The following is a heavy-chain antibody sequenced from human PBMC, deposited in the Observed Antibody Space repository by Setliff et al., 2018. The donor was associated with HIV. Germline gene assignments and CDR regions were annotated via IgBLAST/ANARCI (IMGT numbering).Heavy chain of an antibody. CDR3: ARGVLITFGYQNWFDP. CDR2: ICPYNGNT. Sequence: GASVKVSCKASGYSFTSYGINWVRQAPGQGLEWMGWICPYNGNTDYAQNFQGRVTMTTDTSTSTVYMELRSLISDDTAVYYCARGVLITFGYQNWFDPWGQGTQVTVSS. J-gene: IGHJ5*02. V-gene: IGHV1-18*01. D-gene: IGHD3-16*01. CDR1: GYSFTSYG.